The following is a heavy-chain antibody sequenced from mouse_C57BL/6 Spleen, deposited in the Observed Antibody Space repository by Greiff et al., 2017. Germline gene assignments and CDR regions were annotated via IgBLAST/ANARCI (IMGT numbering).Heavy chain of an antibody. CDR2: INPGSGGT. D-gene: IGHD1-1*01. Sequence: QVQLQQSGAELVRPGTSVKVSCKASGYAFTNYLIEWVKQRPGQGLEWIGVINPGSGGTNYNEKFKGKATLTADKSSSTAYMQLSSLTSEDSEVDFCARARCYGGSSAWFAYWGQGTLVTVSA. V-gene: IGHV1-54*01. CDR3: ARARCYGGSSAWFAY. J-gene: IGHJ3*01. CDR1: GYAFTNYL.